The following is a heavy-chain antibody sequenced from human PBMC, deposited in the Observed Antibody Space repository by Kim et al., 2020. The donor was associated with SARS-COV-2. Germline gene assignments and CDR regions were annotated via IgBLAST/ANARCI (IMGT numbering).Heavy chain of an antibody. V-gene: IGHV3-7*01. D-gene: IGHD3-22*01. CDR2: IKQDGSEK. Sequence: GGSLRLSCAASGFTFSSYWMSWVRQAPGKGLEWVANIKQDGSEKYYVDSVKGRFTISRDNAKNSLYLQMNSLRAEDTAVYYCARDGPDPTYYYDSSGYYSDWGQGTLVTVSS. CDR1: GFTFSSYW. J-gene: IGHJ1*01. CDR3: ARDGPDPTYYYDSSGYYSD.